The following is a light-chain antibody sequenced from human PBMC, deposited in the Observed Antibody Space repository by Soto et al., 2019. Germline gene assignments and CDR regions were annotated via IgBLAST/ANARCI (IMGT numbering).Light chain of an antibody. V-gene: IGKV1-5*01. CDR2: DAS. J-gene: IGKJ2*02. CDR3: QQYNSYPCT. Sequence: DIQMTQSPSTLSASVGDRVTITCRASQSISSWLAWYQQKPGKAPKLLIYDASSLESGVPSRFSGSGSGTEFSLTSSSLQTYECATYYCQQYNSYPCTVGQGTQRESK. CDR1: QSISSW.